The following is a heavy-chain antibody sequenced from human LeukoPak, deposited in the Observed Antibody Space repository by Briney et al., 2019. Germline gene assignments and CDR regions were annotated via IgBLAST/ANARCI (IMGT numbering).Heavy chain of an antibody. V-gene: IGHV4-34*01. CDR3: ARGGGEFNN. CDR2: INHSGST. J-gene: IGHJ4*02. CDR1: GGSFSNYY. Sequence: SETLSLTCGVYGGSFSNYYWSCIRQSPGKGLEWIGEINHSGSTNYNPSLKSRVTISEDTSKNQFSLNLTSVTAADTAVYYCARGGGEFNNWGQGTLVTVSS. D-gene: IGHD2-15*01.